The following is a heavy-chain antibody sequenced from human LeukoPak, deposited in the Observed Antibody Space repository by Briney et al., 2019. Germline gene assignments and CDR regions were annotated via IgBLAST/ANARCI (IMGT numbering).Heavy chain of an antibody. J-gene: IGHJ3*02. CDR2: IRYDGSNK. Sequence: TGGSLRLSCAASGFTFRSYAMSWARQAPGKGLEWVAFIRYDGSNKYYADSVKGRFTISRDNAKNSLYLQMNSLRAEDTAVYYCARDYRHYGDSDAFDIWGQGTMVTVSS. CDR3: ARDYRHYGDSDAFDI. CDR1: GFTFRSYA. D-gene: IGHD4-17*01. V-gene: IGHV3-30*02.